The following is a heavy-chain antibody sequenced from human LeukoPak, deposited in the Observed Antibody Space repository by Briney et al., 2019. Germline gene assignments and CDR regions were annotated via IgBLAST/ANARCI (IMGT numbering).Heavy chain of an antibody. Sequence: SETLSLTCTVSGGSISSGGYYWSWIRQPPGKGLEWIGYIYHSGSTYYNPSLKSRVTISVDRSKNQFSLKLSSVTAADTAVYYCARPLSSTGSFDIWGQRTMVTVSS. V-gene: IGHV4-30-2*01. D-gene: IGHD2-2*01. CDR2: IYHSGST. CDR3: ARPLSSTGSFDI. CDR1: GGSISSGGYY. J-gene: IGHJ3*02.